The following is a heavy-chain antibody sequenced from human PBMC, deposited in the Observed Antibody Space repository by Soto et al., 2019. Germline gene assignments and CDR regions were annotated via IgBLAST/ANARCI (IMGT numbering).Heavy chain of an antibody. Sequence: SETLSLTCTVSGGTSGSFYGSWIRQPPGKGLEWIGYIYYSGSTNYNPSLKSRVTISVDTSKNQFSLKLSSVTAADTAVYYCARHVTDYGDYSFDYWGQGTLVTVSS. CDR2: IYYSGST. CDR1: GGTSGSFY. CDR3: ARHVTDYGDYSFDY. J-gene: IGHJ4*02. V-gene: IGHV4-59*08. D-gene: IGHD4-17*01.